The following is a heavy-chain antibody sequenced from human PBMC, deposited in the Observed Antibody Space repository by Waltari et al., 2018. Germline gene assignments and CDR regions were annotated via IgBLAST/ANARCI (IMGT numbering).Heavy chain of an antibody. Sequence: QVQLQESGPGLVKPSETLSLTCAVSGYSISSGYYWGWIRQPPGKGLEWIGSIYHSGSTYYNPSLMSRVTISVDTSKNQFSLKLSSVTAADTAVYYCARDLIAAAGTAVDFDYWGQGTLVTVSS. J-gene: IGHJ4*02. CDR1: GYSISSGYY. D-gene: IGHD6-13*01. V-gene: IGHV4-38-2*02. CDR3: ARDLIAAAGTAVDFDY. CDR2: IYHSGST.